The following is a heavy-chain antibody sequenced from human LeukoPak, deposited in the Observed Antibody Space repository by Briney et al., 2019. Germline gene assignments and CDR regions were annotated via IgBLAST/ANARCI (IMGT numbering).Heavy chain of an antibody. CDR3: ARGEVVVVPAAIRFDP. J-gene: IGHJ5*02. CDR2: VYHSGST. V-gene: IGHV4-38-2*01. CDR1: GYSISSGYY. D-gene: IGHD2-2*01. Sequence: PSETLSLTCAVSGYSISSGYYWGWIRQPPGKGLEWIGSVYHSGSTYHNPSLKSRVTISVDTSKNQFSLKLSSVTAADTAVYYCARGEVVVVPAAIRFDPWGQGTLVTVSS.